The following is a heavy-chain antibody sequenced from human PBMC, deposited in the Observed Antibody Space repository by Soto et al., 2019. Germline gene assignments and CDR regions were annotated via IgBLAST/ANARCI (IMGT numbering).Heavy chain of an antibody. V-gene: IGHV3-20*01. D-gene: IGHD6-6*01. CDR2: INWNGGST. Sequence: GGSLRLSCAASGFTFGDYGMSWVRQAPGKGLEWVSGINWNGGSTGYADSVKGRFTISRDNAKNSLYLQMNSLRAEDTALYDCARDGGSSSSGGAFDIWGQGTMVTVSS. CDR3: ARDGGSSSSGGAFDI. J-gene: IGHJ3*02. CDR1: GFTFGDYG.